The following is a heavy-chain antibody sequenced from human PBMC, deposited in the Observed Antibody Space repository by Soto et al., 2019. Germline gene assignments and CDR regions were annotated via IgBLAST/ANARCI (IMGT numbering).Heavy chain of an antibody. CDR2: IIPIFGTT. D-gene: IGHD3-10*01. CDR1: GGIFSDYA. J-gene: IGHJ4*02. V-gene: IGHV1-69*13. Sequence: GASVKVSCKTSGGIFSDYALSWVRQAPGQGLEWMGRIIPIFGTTIYAQKSHGRVTITADEPTSTAFMELSSLRSEDTAVYYCARQMNRGVIFDYWGQGTLVTVSS. CDR3: ARQMNRGVIFDY.